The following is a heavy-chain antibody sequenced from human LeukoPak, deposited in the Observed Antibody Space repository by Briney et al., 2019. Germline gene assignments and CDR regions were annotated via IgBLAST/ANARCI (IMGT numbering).Heavy chain of an antibody. Sequence: TTSETLSLTCTVSGGSISSSSYYWGWIRQPPGKGLEWIGSIYHSGSTYYNPSLKSRVTISVDTSKNQFSLKLSSVTAADTAVYYCARVSHPFFAYDSSGYFYFDYWGQGTLVTVSS. CDR2: IYHSGST. V-gene: IGHV4-39*07. CDR3: ARVSHPFFAYDSSGYFYFDY. J-gene: IGHJ4*02. CDR1: GGSISSSSYY. D-gene: IGHD3-22*01.